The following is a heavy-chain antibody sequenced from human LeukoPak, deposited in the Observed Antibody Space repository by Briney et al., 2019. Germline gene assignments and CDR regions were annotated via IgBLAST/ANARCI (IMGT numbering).Heavy chain of an antibody. V-gene: IGHV1-46*01. CDR3: ARDQGRVAHYYSYGMDV. CDR2: INPSDGST. CDR1: GHTFTSWY. Sequence: GASVKVSCKASGHTFTSWYMHWVRQAPGQGPEWMGIINPSDGSTSSAQKFQGRITMTRDTSTSTVYMELSSLRSEDTAVYYCARDQGRVAHYYSYGMDVWGQGTTVTVS. J-gene: IGHJ6*02. D-gene: IGHD2-15*01.